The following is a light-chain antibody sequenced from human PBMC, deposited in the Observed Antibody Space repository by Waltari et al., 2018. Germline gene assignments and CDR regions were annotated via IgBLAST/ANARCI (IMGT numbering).Light chain of an antibody. CDR1: SSDVGRYNL. CDR3: CSYAGSATPYV. CDR2: EVS. Sequence: QSALTQPASVSGSPGQSITISCTGTSSDVGRYNLVSWYQQHPGKAPKLMIFEVSKRPSGVSNRFSGSTSVNTASLTISGLQAEDEADYYCCSYAGSATPYVFGTGTKVTVL. V-gene: IGLV2-23*02. J-gene: IGLJ1*01.